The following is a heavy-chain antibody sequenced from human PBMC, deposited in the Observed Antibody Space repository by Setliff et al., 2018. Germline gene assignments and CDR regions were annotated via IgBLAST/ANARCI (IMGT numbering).Heavy chain of an antibody. CDR3: ARDVFPYHYEGAFDI. CDR1: GYTFTSHY. D-gene: IGHD3-22*01. V-gene: IGHV1-46*01. J-gene: IGHJ3*02. CDR2: INPSSGRT. Sequence: RASVKVSCKAFGYTFTSHYMHWVRQAPGLGLEWMGTINPSSGRTSYAQKFQGRVTMTRDTSTSTVYMDMSSLRSEDTAVYYCARDVFPYHYEGAFDIWGQGTMVTVSS.